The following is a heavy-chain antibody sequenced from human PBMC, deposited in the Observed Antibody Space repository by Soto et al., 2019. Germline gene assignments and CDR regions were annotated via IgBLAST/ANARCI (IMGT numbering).Heavy chain of an antibody. CDR1: GFTFSIYG. CDR2: IPYDGSNK. Sequence: GGYLRLTCAASGFTFSIYGMQWVRQVLGMGLGWVAVIPYDGSNKYYADTVKGRFTISRDNSKNTLYLQMNSLRAEDTAVYYCAKGGSSWYLRGHGPDPMWDVWGQGTTVTVSS. D-gene: IGHD6-13*01. V-gene: IGHV3-30*18. J-gene: IGHJ6*02. CDR3: AKGGSSWYLRGHGPDPMWDV.